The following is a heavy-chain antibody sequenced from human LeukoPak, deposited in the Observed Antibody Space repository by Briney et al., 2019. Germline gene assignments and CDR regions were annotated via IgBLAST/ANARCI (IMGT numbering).Heavy chain of an antibody. Sequence: SETLSLTCVVYGGSFSGYYWSWIRQPPGKGLEWIGEINHSGSTNYNPSLKSRVTISLDTSKNQFSLKLSSVTAADTAVYYCARAGYYYYGMDVWGQGTTVTVSS. CDR3: ARAGYYYYGMDV. V-gene: IGHV4-34*01. CDR1: GGSFSGYY. CDR2: INHSGST. J-gene: IGHJ6*02.